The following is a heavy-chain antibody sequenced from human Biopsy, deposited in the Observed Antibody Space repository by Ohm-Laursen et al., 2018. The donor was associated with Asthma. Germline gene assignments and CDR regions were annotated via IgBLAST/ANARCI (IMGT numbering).Heavy chain of an antibody. J-gene: IGHJ5*02. D-gene: IGHD6-19*01. Sequence: TLSLTCIVSGASIKTDDHYWGWLRQPPGKGLEWFGFIHYSGSTSYNPSLKGGVTISVDTSKNQFSLKLSSVTAAGTAVYYCARASVAASSNWFDPWGQGTLVTVSS. CDR2: IHYSGST. CDR1: GASIKTDDHY. CDR3: ARASVAASSNWFDP. V-gene: IGHV4-30-4*01.